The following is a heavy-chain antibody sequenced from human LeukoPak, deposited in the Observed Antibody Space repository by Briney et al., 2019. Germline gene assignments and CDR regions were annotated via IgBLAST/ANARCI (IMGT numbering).Heavy chain of an antibody. V-gene: IGHV4-39*07. CDR3: ARDDEQWALDY. CDR2: IYYSGST. CDR1: GGSISSSSYY. Sequence: SETLSLTCTVSGGSISSSSYYWGWIRQPPGKGLEWIGSIYYSGSTYYNPSLKSRVTISVDTSKNQFSLKLSSVTAADTAVYYCARDDEQWALDYWGQGTLVTVSS. D-gene: IGHD6-19*01. J-gene: IGHJ4*02.